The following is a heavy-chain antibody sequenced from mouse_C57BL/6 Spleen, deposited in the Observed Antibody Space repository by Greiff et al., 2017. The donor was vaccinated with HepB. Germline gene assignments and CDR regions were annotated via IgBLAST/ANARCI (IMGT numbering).Heavy chain of an antibody. J-gene: IGHJ3*01. CDR2: IYPRSGNT. CDR3: ARWIRAFAY. D-gene: IGHD6-1*01. CDR1: GYTFTSYG. Sequence: VQLQQSGAELARPGASVKLSCKASGYTFTSYGISWVKQRTGQGLEWIGEIYPRSGNTYYNEKFKGKATLTADRSSSTAYMELRSLTSEDSAVYFCARWIRAFAYWGQGTLVTVSA. V-gene: IGHV1-81*01.